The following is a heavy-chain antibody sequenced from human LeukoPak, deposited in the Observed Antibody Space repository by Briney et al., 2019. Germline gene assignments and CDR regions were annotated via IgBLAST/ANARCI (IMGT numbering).Heavy chain of an antibody. D-gene: IGHD3-22*01. CDR2: ISYSSYYI. Sequence: GGSLRLSCAASGFTFSSYSMSWVRKAPGKGLEWVSSISYSSYYIYYADSVKGRFTISRDNAKNSLFLQMNSLRAEDTAVYYCAGRLDSIGSLPNFDYWGQGTLVTVSS. J-gene: IGHJ4*02. V-gene: IGHV3-21*01. CDR3: AGRLDSIGSLPNFDY. CDR1: GFTFSSYS.